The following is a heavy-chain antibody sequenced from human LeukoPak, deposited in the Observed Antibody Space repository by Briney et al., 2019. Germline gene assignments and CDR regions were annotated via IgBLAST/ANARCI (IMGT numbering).Heavy chain of an antibody. CDR3: ARGSRIAARPYYFDA. D-gene: IGHD6-6*01. CDR1: GFTFSSYA. J-gene: IGHJ4*02. Sequence: GGSLRLSCAASGFTFSSYAVHWVRQAPGKGLEWVAAISYDGSNEKYADSVKGRFTISRDNSKTTLYLQMDSLRAEDTAVYYCARGSRIAARPYYFDAWGQGTLVTVSS. V-gene: IGHV3-30*04. CDR2: ISYDGSNE.